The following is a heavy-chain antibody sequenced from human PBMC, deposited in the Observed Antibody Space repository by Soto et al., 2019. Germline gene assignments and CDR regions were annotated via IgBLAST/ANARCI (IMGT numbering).Heavy chain of an antibody. CDR1: GYTFTSYG. Sequence: ASVKVSCKASGYTFTSYGISWVRQAPGQGLEWMGWISAYNGNTNNAQKLQGKVTMTTDTSTSTAYMELRSLRSDDTAVYYCARDHGGKRITMVRGVPGMDVWGQGTTVTVSS. V-gene: IGHV1-18*01. D-gene: IGHD3-10*01. J-gene: IGHJ6*02. CDR3: ARDHGGKRITMVRGVPGMDV. CDR2: ISAYNGNT.